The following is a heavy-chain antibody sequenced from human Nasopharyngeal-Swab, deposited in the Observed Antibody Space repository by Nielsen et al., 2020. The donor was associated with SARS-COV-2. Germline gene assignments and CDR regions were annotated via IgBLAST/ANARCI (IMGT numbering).Heavy chain of an antibody. V-gene: IGHV4-34*01. D-gene: IGHD2-2*01. Sequence: SETLSLTCAVYGGSFSGYYWSWIREPPAKGLEWIGEINHSGRTNYNPSLNSRVTISVDTSKNQFSLKLSSVTAADTAVYYCARERQLPQYYYYYYYMDVWGKGTTVTVSS. CDR1: GGSFSGYY. CDR2: INHSGRT. J-gene: IGHJ6*03. CDR3: ARERQLPQYYYYYYYMDV.